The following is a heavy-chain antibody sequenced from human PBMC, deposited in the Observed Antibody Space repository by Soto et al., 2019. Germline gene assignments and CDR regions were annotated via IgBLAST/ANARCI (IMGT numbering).Heavy chain of an antibody. CDR3: ARGGRYCISTSCQNWFDP. J-gene: IGHJ5*02. D-gene: IGHD2-2*01. Sequence: SSETLSLTCAVSGGSISSGGYSWSWIRQPPGKGLEWIGYIYHSGSTYYNPSLKSRVTISVDRSKNQFSLKLSSVTAADTAVYYCARGGRYCISTSCQNWFDPWGQGTLVTVSS. CDR1: GGSISSGGYS. CDR2: IYHSGST. V-gene: IGHV4-30-2*01.